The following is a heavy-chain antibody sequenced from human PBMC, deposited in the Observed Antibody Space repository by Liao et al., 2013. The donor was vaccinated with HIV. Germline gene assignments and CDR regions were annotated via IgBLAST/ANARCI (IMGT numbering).Heavy chain of an antibody. CDR1: GDSISSYY. CDR3: ASVRGSKGTAMATYYYYMDV. V-gene: IGHV4-59*01. CDR2: IHYSGST. D-gene: IGHD5-18*01. Sequence: QVQLQESGPGLVKPSETLSLTCTVSGDSISSYYWSWIRQPPGKGLEWIGYIHYSGSTNYNPSLKSRVTISLDTSKNQFSLKLSSVTAADTAVYYCASVRGSKGTAMATYYYYMDVWGKGTTVTVSS. J-gene: IGHJ6*03.